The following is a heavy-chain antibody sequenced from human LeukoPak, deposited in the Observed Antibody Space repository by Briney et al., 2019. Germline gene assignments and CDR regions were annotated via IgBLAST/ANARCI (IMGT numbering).Heavy chain of an antibody. CDR1: GGSFSGHY. CDR2: INHGGIT. CDR3: ARGGSINRSLKY. V-gene: IGHV4-34*01. Sequence: SETLSLTCAVYGGSFSGHYWRWIRQPPGKGLGWIGEINHGGITTYNPSLKSRVTMSVDTSKNQFSLKLSSVPAADTAVYYCARGGSINRSLKYWGQGNLVTVSS. J-gene: IGHJ4*02. D-gene: IGHD2-15*01.